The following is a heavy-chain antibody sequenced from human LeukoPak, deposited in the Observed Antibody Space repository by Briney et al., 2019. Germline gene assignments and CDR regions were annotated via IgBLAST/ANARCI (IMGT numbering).Heavy chain of an antibody. Sequence: SETLTLTYTVSGDSHSSRSYYWAWIRQPPGKGLEWIGTIYYTGSTYHNPSLKGRVIISVDTSKNHFSLRLNSVTAADTAVYYCARHRGRNGRYSSGNWGQESLVTVSS. CDR2: IYYTGST. V-gene: IGHV4-39*01. CDR3: ARHRGRNGRYSSGN. CDR1: GDSHSSRSYY. D-gene: IGHD2-15*01. J-gene: IGHJ1*01.